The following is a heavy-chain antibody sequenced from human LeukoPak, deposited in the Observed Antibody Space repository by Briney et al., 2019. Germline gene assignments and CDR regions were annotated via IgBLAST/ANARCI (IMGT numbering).Heavy chain of an antibody. D-gene: IGHD3-10*01. Sequence: SVKVSCKASGGTFSSYAISWVRQAPGQGLEWMGGIIPIFGTANYAQKFQGRVTITADESTSTAYMELSSLRSEDTAVYYCASEYGSGSYSPSFDYWGQGTLVTVCS. V-gene: IGHV1-69*01. J-gene: IGHJ4*02. CDR1: GGTFSSYA. CDR2: IIPIFGTA. CDR3: ASEYGSGSYSPSFDY.